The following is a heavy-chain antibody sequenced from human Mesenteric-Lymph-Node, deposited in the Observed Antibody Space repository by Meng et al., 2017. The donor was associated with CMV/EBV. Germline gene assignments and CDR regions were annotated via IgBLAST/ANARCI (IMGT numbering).Heavy chain of an antibody. Sequence: GGSLRLSCAASGFTFSSYAMHWVRQAPGKGLEWVAVISYDGSNKYYADSVKGRFTISRDNSKNTLYLQMNSLRAEDTAVYYCARDLIPPIFGVAAGTNGDYYYYYGMDVWGQGTTVTVSS. CDR3: ARDLIPPIFGVAAGTNGDYYYYYGMDV. CDR1: GFTFSSYA. CDR2: ISYDGSNK. J-gene: IGHJ6*02. V-gene: IGHV3-30-3*01. D-gene: IGHD3-3*01.